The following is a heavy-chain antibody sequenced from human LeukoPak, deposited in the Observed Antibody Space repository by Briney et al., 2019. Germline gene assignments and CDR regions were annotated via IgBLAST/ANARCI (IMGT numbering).Heavy chain of an antibody. CDR2: LYTGGTT. D-gene: IGHD5-12*01. J-gene: IGHJ3*01. V-gene: IGHV3-66*01. CDR3: ARAVDIVATTPFDL. Sequence: GGSLGLSCAASGFTFSSYGMHWVRQAPGKGLEWVSVLYTGGTTYYADSVKGRFTISRDNSKNTVYLDMNSLRAEDTAVYYCARAVDIVATTPFDLWGQGTMVTVSS. CDR1: GFTFSSYG.